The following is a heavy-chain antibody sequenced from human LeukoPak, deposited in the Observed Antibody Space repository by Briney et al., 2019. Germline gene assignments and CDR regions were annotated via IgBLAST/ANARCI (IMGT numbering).Heavy chain of an antibody. CDR3: VKGVLGAAAGSGGEFDY. V-gene: IGHV3-9*01. D-gene: IGHD6-13*01. CDR1: GFTFDDYA. J-gene: IGHJ4*02. CDR2: ISWNSAGI. Sequence: GGSLRLSCAASGFTFDDYAMHWVRQAPGKGLEWVSGISWNSAGIGYADSVKGRFTISRDNAKNSLYLQMNSLRAEDTALYYCVKGVLGAAAGSGGEFDYWGQGTLVTVSS.